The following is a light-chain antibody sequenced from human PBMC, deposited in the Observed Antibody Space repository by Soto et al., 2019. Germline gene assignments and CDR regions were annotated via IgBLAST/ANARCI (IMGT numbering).Light chain of an antibody. J-gene: IGLJ2*01. CDR2: SSN. CDR3: AAWDDSLNVV. CDR1: TSNIGGNT. V-gene: IGLV1-44*01. Sequence: QSVLTQPPSASGTPGQRVTISCSGSTSNIGGNTVNWYQQLPGTAPKLLIFSSNQRPSGVPDRFSGSKSGTSASLAISGLQSEDEADYYCAAWDDSLNVVFGGGTQLTVL.